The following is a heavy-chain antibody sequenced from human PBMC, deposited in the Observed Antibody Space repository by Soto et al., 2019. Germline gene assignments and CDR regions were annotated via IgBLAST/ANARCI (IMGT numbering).Heavy chain of an antibody. CDR1: GGSISSSSYY. V-gene: IGHV4-39*01. D-gene: IGHD3-10*01. J-gene: IGHJ4*02. CDR2: TYYSGST. CDR3: AIDYGSGSPY. Sequence: PSETLSLTCTVSGGSISSSSYYWGWIRQPPGKGLEWIGSTYYSGSTYYNPSLKSRVTISVDTSKNQFSLKLSSVTAADTAVYYCAIDYGSGSPYWGQGTLVTVSS.